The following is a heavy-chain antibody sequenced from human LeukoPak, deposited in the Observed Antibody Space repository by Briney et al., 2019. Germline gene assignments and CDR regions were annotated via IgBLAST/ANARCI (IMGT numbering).Heavy chain of an antibody. CDR2: ISSSSSYI. J-gene: IGHJ4*02. Sequence: GSLRLSCAASGFTFSSYSMNWVRQAPGKGLEWASSISSSSSYIYYADSVKGRFTISRDNAKNSLYLQMNSLRAEDTAVYYCARVQYYYDSSGYYSDYWGQGTLVTVSS. CDR1: GFTFSSYS. D-gene: IGHD3-22*01. V-gene: IGHV3-21*01. CDR3: ARVQYYYDSSGYYSDY.